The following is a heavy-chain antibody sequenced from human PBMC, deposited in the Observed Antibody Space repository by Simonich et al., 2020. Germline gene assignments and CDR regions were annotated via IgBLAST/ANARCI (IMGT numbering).Heavy chain of an antibody. V-gene: IGHV3-21*01. CDR1: GFTFSSYS. D-gene: IGHD6-19*01. Sequence: EVQLVESGGGLVKPGGSLRLSCAASGFTFSSYSMNWVRQAPGKGLEWVPSISCSSSYIYYADSGKGRFTISRDNAKNSLYLQRNSLRAEDTAVYYCARWIAVAGTGAYGMDVWGQGTTVTVSS. CDR3: ARWIAVAGTGAYGMDV. J-gene: IGHJ6*02. CDR2: ISCSSSYI.